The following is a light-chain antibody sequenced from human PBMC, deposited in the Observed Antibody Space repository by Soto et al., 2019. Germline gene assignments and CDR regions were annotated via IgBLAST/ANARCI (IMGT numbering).Light chain of an antibody. J-gene: IGKJ1*01. CDR3: QQSYRNPRT. Sequence: DIQMTQSPSSLSASVGDRVTITCRASQTISTYLNWYQQKPGKAPYLLIYAASKLESGVPSRFGGSGSGTDFTLTISSLQPEDFATYYCQQSYRNPRTFGLGTRVEIK. V-gene: IGKV1-39*01. CDR1: QTISTY. CDR2: AAS.